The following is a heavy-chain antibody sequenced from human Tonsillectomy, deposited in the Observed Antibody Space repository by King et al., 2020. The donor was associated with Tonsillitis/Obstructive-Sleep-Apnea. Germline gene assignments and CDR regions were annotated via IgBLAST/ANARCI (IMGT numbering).Heavy chain of an antibody. Sequence: VQLQQWGAGLLKPSETLSLTCAVYGGSFSGYYWSWIRQPPGKGLEWIGEINHSGSTNYNPSLKSRVTISVDTSKNQFSLKLSSVTAADTAVYYCARFSIVGSSPWVWGQGTTVTVSS. J-gene: IGHJ6*02. CDR1: GGSFSGYY. V-gene: IGHV4-34*01. CDR2: INHSGST. CDR3: ARFSIVGSSPWV. D-gene: IGHD6-13*01.